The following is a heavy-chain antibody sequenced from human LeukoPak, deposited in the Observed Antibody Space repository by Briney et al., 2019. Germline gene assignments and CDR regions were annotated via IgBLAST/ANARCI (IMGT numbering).Heavy chain of an antibody. CDR2: ISYDGSNK. V-gene: IGHV3-30-3*01. CDR3: ARDEQLRFLEWLFIFDY. CDR1: GFTFSSYA. D-gene: IGHD3-3*01. Sequence: GRSLRLSCAASGFTFSSYAMHWVRQAPGKGLEWVAVISYDGSNKYYADSVKGRFTISRDNSKNTLYLQMNSLRAEDTAVYYCARDEQLRFLEWLFIFDYWGQGTLVTVSS. J-gene: IGHJ4*02.